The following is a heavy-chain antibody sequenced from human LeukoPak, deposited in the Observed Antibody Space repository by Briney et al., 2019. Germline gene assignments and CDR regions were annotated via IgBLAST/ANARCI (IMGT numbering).Heavy chain of an antibody. J-gene: IGHJ4*02. Sequence: GGSLRLSCAASGFTFSSYAMHWVRQAPGKALEWVAVISYDGSNIYYEDSVKGRFTISRENSKNTLYLQMNSLRPEDAAVYYCAKDISVGPVYFGSDYWGQGTLVTVSS. CDR3: AKDISVGPVYFGSDY. V-gene: IGHV3-30*18. D-gene: IGHD3-10*01. CDR1: GFTFSSYA. CDR2: ISYDGSNI.